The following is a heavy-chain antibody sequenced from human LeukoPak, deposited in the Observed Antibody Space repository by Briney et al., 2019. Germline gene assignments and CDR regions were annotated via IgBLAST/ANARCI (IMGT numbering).Heavy chain of an antibody. D-gene: IGHD6-13*01. J-gene: IGHJ4*02. V-gene: IGHV1-58*01. CDR2: IVVGSGNT. CDR3: AADLKQGGGSWYPLDY. Sequence: GASVKVSCKASGFTFRQARGQRLEWIGWIVVGSGNTNYERVTITRDMSTSTAYMELSSLRSEDTAVYYCAADLKQGGGSWYPLDYWGQGALVTVSS. CDR1: GFTF.